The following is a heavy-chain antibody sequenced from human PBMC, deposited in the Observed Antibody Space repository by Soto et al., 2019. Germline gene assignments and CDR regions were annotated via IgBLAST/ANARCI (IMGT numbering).Heavy chain of an antibody. CDR2: IHGEGAGS. CDR1: GFTFRNYA. D-gene: IGHD6-19*01. CDR3: VKDGVARNGNWDWFDP. J-gene: IGHJ5*02. Sequence: EVELLESGGGLVELGGSARLSCAASGFTFRNYAMSWVRQAPGKGLERVSSIHGEGAGSFYADAVKGRFTVSRDDSKETLYLQMSSRRVDDTAVYYCVKDGVARNGNWDWFDPWGQGTLVTVAS. V-gene: IGHV3-23*01.